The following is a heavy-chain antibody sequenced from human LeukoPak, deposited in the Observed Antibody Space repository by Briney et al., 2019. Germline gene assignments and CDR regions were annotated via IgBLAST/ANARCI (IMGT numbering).Heavy chain of an antibody. CDR2: IYYSGST. J-gene: IGHJ6*02. D-gene: IGHD2-2*02. CDR1: GGSISSYY. Sequence: SETLSLTCTVSGGSISSYYWSWIRQPPGKGLEWIGYIYYSGSTYYNPSLKSRVTISVDTSKNQFSLKLSSVTAADTAVYYCARDQCSSTSCYTEGYGMDVWGQGTTVTVSS. V-gene: IGHV4-59*12. CDR3: ARDQCSSTSCYTEGYGMDV.